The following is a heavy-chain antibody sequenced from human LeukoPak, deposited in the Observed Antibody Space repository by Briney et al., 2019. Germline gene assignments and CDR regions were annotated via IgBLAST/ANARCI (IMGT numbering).Heavy chain of an antibody. CDR3: ARDPVAGATRVDY. D-gene: IGHD6-19*01. CDR1: GYTFTSYY. Sequence: ASVKVSCKASGYTFTSYYIHWVRQAPGQGREWMGIINPSGGSTSYAQNFQGRVTMTRDTSTSTVYMGLSSLRSEDTAVYFCARDPVAGATRVDYWGQGTLVTVSS. CDR2: INPSGGST. V-gene: IGHV1-46*01. J-gene: IGHJ4*02.